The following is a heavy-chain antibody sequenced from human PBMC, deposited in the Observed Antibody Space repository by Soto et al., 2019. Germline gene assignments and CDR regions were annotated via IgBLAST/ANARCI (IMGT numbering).Heavy chain of an antibody. CDR3: AHCGPAGSFDY. Sequence: QITLKESGPTLVKPTQTLTLTCTFSGFSFSASGVGVGGIRQPPGEALAWLGLIYWDDDTFYNSSLKSRVTITKDTSKNQVVLKMTNMDPVDTGTYYCAHCGPAGSFDYWGQGTQVTVSS. V-gene: IGHV2-5*02. D-gene: IGHD2-15*01. J-gene: IGHJ4*02. CDR2: IYWDDDT. CDR1: GFSFSASGVG.